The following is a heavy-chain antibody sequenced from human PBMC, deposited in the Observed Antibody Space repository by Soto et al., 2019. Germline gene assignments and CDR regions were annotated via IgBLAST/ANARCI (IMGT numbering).Heavy chain of an antibody. CDR3: ARQRELSSFYYDSSGYYLDY. J-gene: IGHJ4*02. D-gene: IGHD3-22*01. V-gene: IGHV4-61*01. CDR1: GASVSSGSYY. CDR2: IYYSGST. Sequence: SETLSLTCTVSGASVSSGSYYWSWIRQPPGKGLEWIGYIYYSGSTNYNPSLKSRVTISVDTSKNQFSLKLSSVTAADTAVYYCARQRELSSFYYDSSGYYLDYWGQGTLVTVSS.